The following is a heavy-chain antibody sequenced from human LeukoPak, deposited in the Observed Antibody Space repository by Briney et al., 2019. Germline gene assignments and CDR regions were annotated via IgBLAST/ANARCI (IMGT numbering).Heavy chain of an antibody. J-gene: IGHJ4*02. CDR1: GFTFNNAW. V-gene: IGHV3-15*05. CDR2: IKTKTDGGTT. CDR3: ATDLRWELQFTLDY. Sequence: PGGSLRLSCAASGFTFNNAWMAWVRQVPGKGPDWIGRIKTKTDGGTTDYAAPVKGRFTISRDDSKNTLYLQMNSLKIDDTAVYYCATDLRWELQFTLDYWGQGTLVTVSS. D-gene: IGHD1-26*01.